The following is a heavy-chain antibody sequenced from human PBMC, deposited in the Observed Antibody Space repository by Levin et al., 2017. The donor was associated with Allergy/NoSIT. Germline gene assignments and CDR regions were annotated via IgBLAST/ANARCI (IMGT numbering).Heavy chain of an antibody. D-gene: IGHD2-21*02. Sequence: GGSLRLSCAASGFTFENYAMAWVRQAPGKGLDWVSGIDATAGSVFYGASVKGRFTISRDNSKNTLSLQMHSLRAEDTAFYFCVKYMVTESLGDSWGQGTLVTVSP. V-gene: IGHV3-23*05. J-gene: IGHJ4*02. CDR1: GFTFENYA. CDR2: IDATAGSV. CDR3: VKYMVTESLGDS.